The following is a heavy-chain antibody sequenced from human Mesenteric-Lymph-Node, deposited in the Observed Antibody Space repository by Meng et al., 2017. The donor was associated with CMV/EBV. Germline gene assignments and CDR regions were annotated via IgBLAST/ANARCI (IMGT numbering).Heavy chain of an antibody. J-gene: IGHJ6*02. Sequence: GSLRLSCAVSGFTFSSYAMSWVRQAPGKGLEWVSAISGSGGSTYYADTVKRRFTISRDNSKNTLYLQMNSLRAEGTAVYYCARDFSNLGMDVWGQGTTVTVSS. D-gene: IGHD3-16*01. CDR1: GFTFSSYA. CDR2: ISGSGGST. V-gene: IGHV3-23*01. CDR3: ARDFSNLGMDV.